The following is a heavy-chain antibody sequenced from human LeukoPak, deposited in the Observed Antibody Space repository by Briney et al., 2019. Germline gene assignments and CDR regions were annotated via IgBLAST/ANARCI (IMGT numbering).Heavy chain of an antibody. J-gene: IGHJ3*02. CDR3: ARVKVIDAFDI. CDR2: IYYSGST. Sequence: SETLSLTCTVSGGSISSYYWSWIRQPPGKGLEWIGYIYYSGSTNYNPSLKSRVTISVDTSKNQFSLKLSSVTAADTAVYYCARVKVIDAFDIWGQGAMVTVSS. CDR1: GGSISSYY. D-gene: IGHD3-22*01. V-gene: IGHV4-59*01.